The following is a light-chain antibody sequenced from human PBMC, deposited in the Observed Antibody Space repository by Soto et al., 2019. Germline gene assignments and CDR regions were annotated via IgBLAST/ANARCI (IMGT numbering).Light chain of an antibody. CDR1: SSDVGGYNY. J-gene: IGLJ2*01. Sequence: QSALTQPPSASGSSGQSVTVSCTGTSSDVGGYNYVSWYQQHPGEAPKLMIYEVNKRPSGVPDRFSGSKSGNTASLTVSGLQAEDEADYYCSSYAGSNNLVFGGGTKLTVL. V-gene: IGLV2-8*01. CDR2: EVN. CDR3: SSYAGSNNLV.